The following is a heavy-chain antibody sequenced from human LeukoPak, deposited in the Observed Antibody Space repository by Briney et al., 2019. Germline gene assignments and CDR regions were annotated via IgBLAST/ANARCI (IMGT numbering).Heavy chain of an antibody. J-gene: IGHJ6*02. CDR3: AREQTKEHVNGGWYHRWYYYYGMDV. V-gene: IGHV6-1*01. CDR1: GDSVSSNSAA. Sequence: SQTLSLTCAISGDSVSSNSAAWNWIRQSPSRGLEWLGRTYYRSKWYNDYAVSVKSRITINPDTSKNQFSLQLNSVTPEDTAAYYCAREQTKEHVNGGWYHRWYYYYGMDVWGQGTTVTVSS. CDR2: TYYRSKWYN. D-gene: IGHD6-19*01.